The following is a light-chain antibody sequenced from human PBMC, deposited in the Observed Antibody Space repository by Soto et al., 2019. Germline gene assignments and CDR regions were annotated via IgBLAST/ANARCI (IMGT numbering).Light chain of an antibody. CDR1: QSVSSSY. V-gene: IGKV3-20*01. CDR3: QQYGSSPRLT. Sequence: EIVLTQSPGTLSLSPGERATLSCRASQSVSSSYLAWYQQKPGQATRLLIYGASSRATGIPDRFSGSGSGTDFTLTISRLEPEDFAVYYWQQYGSSPRLTFGGGPKVEIK. CDR2: GAS. J-gene: IGKJ4*01.